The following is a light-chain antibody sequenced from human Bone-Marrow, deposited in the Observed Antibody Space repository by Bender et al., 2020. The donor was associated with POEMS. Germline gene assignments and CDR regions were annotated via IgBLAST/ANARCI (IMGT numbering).Light chain of an antibody. Sequence: QSVLTQPPSASATPGQRVTISCSRSASDRGTTPINWYQHLPGTAPKLIIYNSHQRPSGVPDRFSGSKSGTSASLAIRRLQSEDEADYYCVAWDDTLNGWVFGGGTKLTVL. CDR1: ASDRGTTP. CDR2: NSH. J-gene: IGLJ2*01. V-gene: IGLV1-44*01. CDR3: VAWDDTLNGWV.